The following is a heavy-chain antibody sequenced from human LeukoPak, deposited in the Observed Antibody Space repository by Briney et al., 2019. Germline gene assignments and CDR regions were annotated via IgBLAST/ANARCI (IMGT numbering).Heavy chain of an antibody. V-gene: IGHV3-33*01. D-gene: IGHD6-13*01. Sequence: GGSLRLSCAASGFTFSSYGMHWVRQAPGKGLEWVAVIWYDGSNKYYADSVKGRFTISRDNSKNMLYLQMNSLRAEDTAVYYCARGYSSSWYYFDYWGQGTLVTVSS. CDR1: GFTFSSYG. CDR2: IWYDGSNK. CDR3: ARGYSSSWYYFDY. J-gene: IGHJ4*02.